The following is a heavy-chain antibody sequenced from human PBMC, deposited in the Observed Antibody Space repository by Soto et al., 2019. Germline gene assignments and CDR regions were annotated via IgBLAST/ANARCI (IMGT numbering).Heavy chain of an antibody. J-gene: IGHJ6*02. CDR2: IYPGDSDT. CDR3: VRNKPTNIAGYDDGMDV. CDR1: GYSFTTSW. D-gene: IGHD5-12*01. V-gene: IGHV5-51*01. Sequence: PGESLKISCKASGYSFTTSWIGWVRQMPGKDLEWMGMIYPGDSDTRYSPSFQGQVIISADKSISTAYLQWSSLKASDTAMYYCVRNKPTNIAGYDDGMDVWGQGTTVTVSS.